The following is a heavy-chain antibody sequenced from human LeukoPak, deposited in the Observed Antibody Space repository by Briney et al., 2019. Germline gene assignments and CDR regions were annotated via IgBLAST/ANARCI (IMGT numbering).Heavy chain of an antibody. Sequence: PGRSLRLSCAASGFTFSSYGMHWVRQAPGKGLERVAVIWYDGSNKYYADSVKGRFTISRDNSKNTLYLQMNSLRAEDTAVYYCAREAIDYYDSSGYSIFFDYWGQGTLVTVSS. V-gene: IGHV3-33*01. CDR1: GFTFSSYG. J-gene: IGHJ4*02. CDR3: AREAIDYYDSSGYSIFFDY. CDR2: IWYDGSNK. D-gene: IGHD3-22*01.